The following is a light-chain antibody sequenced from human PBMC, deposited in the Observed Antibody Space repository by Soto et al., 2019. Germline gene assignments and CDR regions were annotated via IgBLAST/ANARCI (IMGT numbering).Light chain of an antibody. Sequence: DIPMTQSPSSLSASVGDSVTITCRASQSISTYLHWYQQKPGKAPNLLIYAASTLQSGVPSRFSGSGSGTDFTLTISSLPPEDFATYFCQHGYSTPLTFGGGTKVDIK. V-gene: IGKV1-39*01. J-gene: IGKJ4*01. CDR3: QHGYSTPLT. CDR2: AAS. CDR1: QSISTY.